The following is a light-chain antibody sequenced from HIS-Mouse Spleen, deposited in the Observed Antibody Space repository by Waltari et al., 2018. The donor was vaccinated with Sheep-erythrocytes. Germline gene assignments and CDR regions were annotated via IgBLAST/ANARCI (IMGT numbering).Light chain of an antibody. CDR3: QQRSNWYT. CDR2: DAS. V-gene: IGKV3-11*01. CDR1: QSVSSY. J-gene: IGKJ2*01. Sequence: EIVLTQSPATLALSPGERATLSCRASQSVSSYLAWYQQKPGQAPRLLIYDASNRATGLPARFSGSGSGTDFTLTISRLEPEDFGVYYCQQRSNWYTFGQGTKLEIK.